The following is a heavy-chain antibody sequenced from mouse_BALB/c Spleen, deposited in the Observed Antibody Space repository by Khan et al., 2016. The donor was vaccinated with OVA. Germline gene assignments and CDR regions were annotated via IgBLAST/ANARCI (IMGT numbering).Heavy chain of an antibody. Sequence: QIQLVQSGPELKKPGETVKISCETSGYTFTNYGMNWVKQAPGKGLKWMGWINTNTGESIYADDFKGRFAFSLDTSASTAFLHINTLNTEDMATYVCARGLNYDGSWFAYWGQGTLVTVSA. V-gene: IGHV9-1*02. CDR2: INTNTGES. CDR1: GYTFTNYG. CDR3: ARGLNYDGSWFAY. D-gene: IGHD2-4*01. J-gene: IGHJ3*01.